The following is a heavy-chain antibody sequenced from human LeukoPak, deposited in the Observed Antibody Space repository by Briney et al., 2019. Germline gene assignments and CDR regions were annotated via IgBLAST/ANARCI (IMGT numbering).Heavy chain of an antibody. D-gene: IGHD3-9*01. CDR1: GFTFSSYA. CDR3: ARGGEYYDILTGSYNLGWFDP. V-gene: IGHV3-30-3*01. CDR2: ISYDGSNK. Sequence: PGRSLRLSCAASGFTFSSYAMHWVRQAPGKGLEWVAVISYDGSNKYYADSVKGRFTISRDNSKNTLYLQMNSLRAEDTAVYYCARGGEYYDILTGSYNLGWFDPWGQGTLVTVSS. J-gene: IGHJ5*02.